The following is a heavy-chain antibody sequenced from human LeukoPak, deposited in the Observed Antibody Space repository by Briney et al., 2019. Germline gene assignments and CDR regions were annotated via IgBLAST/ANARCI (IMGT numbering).Heavy chain of an antibody. J-gene: IGHJ4*02. D-gene: IGHD5-18*01. Sequence: GGSLRLSCAASGFTVSSNYMTWVRQAPGKGLEWVSVIYSGGSTYYADSVKGRFTISRDNAKNTLYLQMNSLRAEDTAVYYCARGGYHAYYLDYWGQGSLVTVSS. CDR1: GFTVSSNY. CDR3: ARGGYHAYYLDY. CDR2: IYSGGST. V-gene: IGHV3-53*01.